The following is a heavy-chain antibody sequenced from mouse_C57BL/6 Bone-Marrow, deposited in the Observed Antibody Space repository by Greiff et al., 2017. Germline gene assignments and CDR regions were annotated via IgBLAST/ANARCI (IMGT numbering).Heavy chain of an antibody. CDR3: TRPVTTVPAWFAY. V-gene: IGHV1-15*01. CDR1: GYTFTDYE. J-gene: IGHJ3*01. Sequence: QVQLQQSGAELVRPGASVTLSCKASGYTFTDYEMHWVKQTPVHGLEWIGAIDPETGGTAYNQKFKGKAILTADKSSSTAYRELRSLTSEDSAVYYCTRPVTTVPAWFAYWGQGTLVTVSA. CDR2: IDPETGGT. D-gene: IGHD1-1*01.